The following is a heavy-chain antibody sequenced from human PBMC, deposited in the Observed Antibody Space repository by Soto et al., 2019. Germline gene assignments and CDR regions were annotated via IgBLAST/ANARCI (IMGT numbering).Heavy chain of an antibody. CDR2: ISDSSSTI. D-gene: IGHD6-6*01. CDR1: GFTFSVYT. CDR3: ARDGYSTSSDWPWFDP. V-gene: IGHV3-48*02. Sequence: EVQLVESGGGLVQPGGSLRLFCGASGFTFSVYTMTWVRQAPGKGLEWVSSISDSSSTISYTDSVKGRFTISRDNAKNSLYLQMNSLRDEDTAVYYCARDGYSTSSDWPWFDPWGQGTLVTVSS. J-gene: IGHJ5*02.